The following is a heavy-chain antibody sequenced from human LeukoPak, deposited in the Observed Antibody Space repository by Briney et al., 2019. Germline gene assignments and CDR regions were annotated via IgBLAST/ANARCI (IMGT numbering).Heavy chain of an antibody. V-gene: IGHV3-23*01. CDR2: ISGSGGST. CDR1: GFTFSSYA. CDR3: AKVSHYDILTGYPNPRYYFDY. D-gene: IGHD3-9*01. J-gene: IGHJ4*02. Sequence: GGSLRLSCAASGFTFSSYAMSWVRQAPGKGLEWVSAISGSGGSTYYADSVKGRFTISRDNSKNTLYLQMNSLRAEDTAVYYCAKVSHYDILTGYPNPRYYFDYWGQGTLVTVSS.